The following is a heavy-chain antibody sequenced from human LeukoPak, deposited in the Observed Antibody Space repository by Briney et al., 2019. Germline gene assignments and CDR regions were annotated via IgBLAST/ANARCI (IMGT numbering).Heavy chain of an antibody. Sequence: ESSETLSLTCTVSGGSISSYYWSWIRQPPGKGLEWIGYIYYSGSTNYNPSLKSRVTISVDTSKNQFSLKLSSVTAADTAVYYCARGKYYFDYWGQGTLVTVSS. CDR3: ARGKYYFDY. J-gene: IGHJ4*02. CDR2: IYYSGST. CDR1: GGSISSYY. V-gene: IGHV4-59*01.